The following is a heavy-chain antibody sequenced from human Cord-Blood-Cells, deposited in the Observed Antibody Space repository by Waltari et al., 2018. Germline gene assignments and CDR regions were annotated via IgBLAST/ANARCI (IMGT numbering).Heavy chain of an antibody. Sequence: EVQLLESGGGLVQPGGSLRLSCAASGFTFSSYAMSWVPPPPGKGLEWVSAISGSGGSTYYADSVKGRFTISRDNSKNTLYLQMNSLRAEDTAVYYCAKDRDSGSYYYFDYWGQGTLVTVSS. D-gene: IGHD1-26*01. J-gene: IGHJ4*02. V-gene: IGHV3-23*01. CDR2: ISGSGGST. CDR3: AKDRDSGSYYYFDY. CDR1: GFTFSSYA.